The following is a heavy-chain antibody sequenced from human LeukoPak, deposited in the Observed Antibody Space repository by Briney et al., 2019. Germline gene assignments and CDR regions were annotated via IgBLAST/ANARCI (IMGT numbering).Heavy chain of an antibody. Sequence: GSSVKVSCKASGGTFSSYAISWLRQAPGQGLEWMGGIIPIFGTANYAQKFQGRVTITADESTSTAYMELSSLRSEDTAVYYCARGPPNWGPDFWGQGTLITVSS. D-gene: IGHD7-27*01. V-gene: IGHV1-69*01. J-gene: IGHJ4*02. CDR3: ARGPPNWGPDF. CDR2: IIPIFGTA. CDR1: GGTFSSYA.